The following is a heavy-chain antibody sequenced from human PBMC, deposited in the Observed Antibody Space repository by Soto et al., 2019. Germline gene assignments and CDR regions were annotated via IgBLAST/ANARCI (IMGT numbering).Heavy chain of an antibody. V-gene: IGHV4-39*01. J-gene: IGHJ6*04. D-gene: IGHD2-15*01. CDR1: GGSIGSSSYY. CDR3: APLTVSLSGPYGINV. Sequence: ETLSLTCTVSGGSIGSSSYYWGWIRQPPGKGLECIGSIYYSGSTHYNPSLKSRVTISVYTSKNHFSVRLNSVTAADTAVYYCAPLTVSLSGPYGINVWAKGTKVTVSS. CDR2: IYYSGST.